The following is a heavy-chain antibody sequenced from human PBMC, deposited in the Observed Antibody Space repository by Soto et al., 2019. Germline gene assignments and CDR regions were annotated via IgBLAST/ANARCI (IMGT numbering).Heavy chain of an antibody. CDR1: GFTFDDYA. V-gene: IGHV3-9*01. CDR3: AKDRRELLDAFDI. D-gene: IGHD1-26*01. CDR2: ISWNSGSI. Sequence: QPGGSLRLSCAASGFTFDDYAMHWVRQAPGKGLEWVSGISWNSGSIGYADSVKGRFTISRDNAKNSLYLQMNSLRAEDTALYYCAKDRRELLDAFDIWGQGTMVTVSS. J-gene: IGHJ3*02.